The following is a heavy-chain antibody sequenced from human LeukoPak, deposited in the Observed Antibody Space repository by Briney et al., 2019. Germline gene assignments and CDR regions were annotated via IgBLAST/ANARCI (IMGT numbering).Heavy chain of an antibody. CDR3: ARDRIVVVPAAISMRYYYGMHV. J-gene: IGHJ6*02. D-gene: IGHD2-2*01. CDR1: GVSISSYY. V-gene: IGHV4-59*01. CDR2: IYYSGST. Sequence: SETLSLTCTVSGVSISSYYWSWIRQPPGKGLEWIGYIYYSGSTNYNASLTSRVTISVDTSKNQFSLKLSSVTTADTAVYYCARDRIVVVPAAISMRYYYGMHVWGQGTTVTVSS.